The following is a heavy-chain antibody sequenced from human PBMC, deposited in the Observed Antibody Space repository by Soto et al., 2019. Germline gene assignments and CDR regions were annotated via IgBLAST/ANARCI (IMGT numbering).Heavy chain of an antibody. D-gene: IGHD6-13*01. Sequence: HPGGSLRLSCAASGFTFSSYAMSWVRQAPGKGLEWVSAISGSGGSTYYADSVKGRFTISRDNSKNTLYLQMNSLRAEDTAVYYCAKTPGSSSWYGSDYWGQGTLVTVSS. CDR3: AKTPGSSSWYGSDY. V-gene: IGHV3-23*01. CDR1: GFTFSSYA. J-gene: IGHJ4*02. CDR2: ISGSGGST.